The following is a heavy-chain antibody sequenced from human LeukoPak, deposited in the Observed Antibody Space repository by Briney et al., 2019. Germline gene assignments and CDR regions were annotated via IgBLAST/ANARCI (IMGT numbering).Heavy chain of an antibody. CDR2: IYYSGST. CDR1: GGSISSTNYY. V-gene: IGHV4-39*07. D-gene: IGHD2-2*01. J-gene: IGHJ4*02. Sequence: SETLSLTCTVSGGSISSTNYYWVWIRQPPGKGLEWIGNIYYSGSTYYNPSLKSRVTISVDTSKNQFSLKLSSVTAADTAVYYCARLPGVVIPAAMEILDYWGQGILVTVSS. CDR3: ARLPGVVIPAAMEILDY.